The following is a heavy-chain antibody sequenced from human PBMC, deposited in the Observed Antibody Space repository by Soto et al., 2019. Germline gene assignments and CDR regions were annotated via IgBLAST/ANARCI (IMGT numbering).Heavy chain of an antibody. CDR1: GGSITSGGYS. Sequence: SETLSLTCAVSGGSITSGGYSWSWIRQPPGKGLEWIGYIYHSGSTYYNPSLESRVTISLDRSKNQFSLKLSSVTAADTAVYYCATKSYSNYGGYYYYAMDVWGQGTTVAV. D-gene: IGHD4-4*01. V-gene: IGHV4-30-2*01. J-gene: IGHJ6*02. CDR2: IYHSGST. CDR3: ATKSYSNYGGYYYYAMDV.